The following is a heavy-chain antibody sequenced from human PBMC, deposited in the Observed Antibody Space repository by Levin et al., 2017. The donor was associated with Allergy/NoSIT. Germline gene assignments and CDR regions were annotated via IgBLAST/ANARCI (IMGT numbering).Heavy chain of an antibody. Sequence: SPTLSLPCAVYGGSFRGYSWTWIRQSPGKGLEWIGEINHSGSTNYNPSLKSRVTISVDTSKNQFSLQLRSVTAADTALYYCARDGEGVVTALDNWGQGTQVTVSS. CDR2: INHSGST. D-gene: IGHD2-21*02. V-gene: IGHV4-34*01. J-gene: IGHJ4*02. CDR1: GGSFRGYS. CDR3: ARDGEGVVTALDN.